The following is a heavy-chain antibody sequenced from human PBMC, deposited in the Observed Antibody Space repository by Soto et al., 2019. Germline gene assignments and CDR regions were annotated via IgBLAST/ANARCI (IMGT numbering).Heavy chain of an antibody. D-gene: IGHD3-22*01. Sequence: QVQLVQSGAEVKKPGSSVKVSCKASGGTFSSYAISWVRQAPGQGLEWMGGIIPNYGTANHAKKFQGRVTITDGESTSTAYMGLSSQRSEDTAVYYCARGGYYYDSSGYYYEAFDIWGQGKMVTVS. CDR1: GGTFSSYA. V-gene: IGHV1-69*01. J-gene: IGHJ3*02. CDR2: IIPNYGTA. CDR3: ARGGYYYDSSGYYYEAFDI.